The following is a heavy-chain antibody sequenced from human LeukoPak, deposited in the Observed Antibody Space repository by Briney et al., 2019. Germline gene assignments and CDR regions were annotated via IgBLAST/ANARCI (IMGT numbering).Heavy chain of an antibody. J-gene: IGHJ6*03. CDR1: GGTFSSYA. CDR2: IIPIFGTA. Sequence: ASVKVSCKASGGTFSSYAISWVRQAPGQGLEWMGGIIPIFGTANYAQKFQGRVTITTDESTSTAYMELSSLRSEDTAVYYWASSVGSSSYYYYYMDVWGKGTTVTVSS. CDR3: ASSVGSSSYYYYYMDV. V-gene: IGHV1-69*05. D-gene: IGHD6-6*01.